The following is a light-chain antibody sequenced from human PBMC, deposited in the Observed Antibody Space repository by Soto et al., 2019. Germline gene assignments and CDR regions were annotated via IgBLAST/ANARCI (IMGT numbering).Light chain of an antibody. CDR2: GAS. Sequence: EIVLTQSPGTLSLSPGERATLSCRASQSVSSSYLAWYQQKPGQAPRLLIYGASSRATGIPDRFRGSGSGTDVTLTISRLEREDFAVYYCQQYGSSSVTFGQGTKLEIK. J-gene: IGKJ2*01. CDR3: QQYGSSSVT. CDR1: QSVSSSY. V-gene: IGKV3-20*01.